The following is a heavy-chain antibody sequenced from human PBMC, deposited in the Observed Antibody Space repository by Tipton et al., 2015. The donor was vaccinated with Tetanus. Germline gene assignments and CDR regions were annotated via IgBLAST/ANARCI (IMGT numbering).Heavy chain of an antibody. CDR2: INPNSGGT. V-gene: IGHV1-2*02. Sequence: QLVQSGAEVKKPGASVKVSCKASGYTFTGYYMHWVRQAPGQGLEWMGWINPNSGGTNYAQKFQGRVTMTRDTSISTAYMELSRLRSDDTAVYYCARDVGSDIVVVVAAYFDYWGQGTLVTVSS. CDR1: GYTFTGYY. D-gene: IGHD2-15*01. CDR3: ARDVGSDIVVVVAAYFDY. J-gene: IGHJ4*02.